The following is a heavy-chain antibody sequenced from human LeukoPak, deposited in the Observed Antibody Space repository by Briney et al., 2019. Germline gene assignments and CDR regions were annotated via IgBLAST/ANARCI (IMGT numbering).Heavy chain of an antibody. V-gene: IGHV3-53*04. J-gene: IGHJ6*02. CDR2: IYSGGST. Sequence: GGSVRLSGEACGLGVSSSYMSRARQAQGKGLEWVSVIYSGGSTYYADSVKGRFTISRHNSKNTLYLQMNSLRAEDTAVYYCARGAPYGSPRSMDVWGQGTTVTVSS. CDR1: GLGVSSSY. D-gene: IGHD3-10*01. CDR3: ARGAPYGSPRSMDV.